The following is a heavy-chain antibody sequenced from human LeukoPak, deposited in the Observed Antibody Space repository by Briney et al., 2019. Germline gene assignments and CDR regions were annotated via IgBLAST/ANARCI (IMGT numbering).Heavy chain of an antibody. CDR2: IYYSGST. Sequence: SETLSLTCTVSGGSISNYYWSWIRQPPGKGLEWIGYIYYSGSTTYNPSLTSRVTLSLDTSKNQFSLKLSSVTAADTAVYYCARDAGHQLSRRNYYAMDVWGQGTTVTVSS. CDR3: ARDAGHQLSRRNYYAMDV. J-gene: IGHJ6*02. V-gene: IGHV4-59*12. CDR1: GGSISNYY. D-gene: IGHD1-1*01.